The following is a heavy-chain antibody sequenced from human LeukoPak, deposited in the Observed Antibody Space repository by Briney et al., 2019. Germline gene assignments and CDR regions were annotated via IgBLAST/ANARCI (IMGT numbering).Heavy chain of an antibody. J-gene: IGHJ3*02. CDR2: IYWDDKK. D-gene: IGHD3-22*01. V-gene: IGHV2-5*02. CDR3: AHLPTYYYDSSGYFKPNAFDI. CDR1: GFSRSTRGVG. Sequence: SGRTLGKPTPTLALTCTFSGFSRSTRGVGVGWIRQPPVKALEWLALIYWDDKKRYTPSLKSRLPITQNTSKNQVVLTMTNMDPVDTATYYCAHLPTYYYDSSGYFKPNAFDIWGQGTMVTVSS.